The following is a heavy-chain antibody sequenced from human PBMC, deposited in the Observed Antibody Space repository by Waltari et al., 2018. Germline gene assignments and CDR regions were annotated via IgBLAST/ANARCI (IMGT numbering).Heavy chain of an antibody. V-gene: IGHV4-38-2*01. D-gene: IGHD6-19*01. CDR1: GYSISSGYY. J-gene: IGHJ4*02. CDR2: IYHSGRT. CDR3: ARLYSSGWPDD. Sequence: QVQLQESGPGLVKPSETLSLTCAVSGYSISSGYYWGWIRQPPGKGLEWIGSIYHSGRTYYDPSLKSRVTISVDTSKTQFSLKLSSVTAADTAVYYCARLYSSGWPDDWGQGTLVTVSS.